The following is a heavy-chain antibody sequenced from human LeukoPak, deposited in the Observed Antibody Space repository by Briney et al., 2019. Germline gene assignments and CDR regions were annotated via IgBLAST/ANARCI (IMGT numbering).Heavy chain of an antibody. V-gene: IGHV4-59*01. CDR3: ARGDYDFWSGRRYYYMDV. CDR2: IYYSGST. J-gene: IGHJ6*03. D-gene: IGHD3-3*01. Sequence: SETLSLTCTVSGGSISSYYWSWIRQPPGKGLEWIGYIYYSGSTNYNPSLKSRVTISVDTSKNQFSLKLSSVTAADTAVYYCARGDYDFWSGRRYYYMDVWGKGTTVTVSS. CDR1: GGSISSYY.